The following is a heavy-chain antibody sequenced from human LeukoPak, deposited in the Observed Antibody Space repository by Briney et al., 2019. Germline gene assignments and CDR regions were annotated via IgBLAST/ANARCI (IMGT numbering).Heavy chain of an antibody. CDR2: INHSGST. Sequence: ASETLSLTCAVYGGSFSGYYWSWIRQPPGKGLEWIGEINHSGSTNYNPSLKSRVTISVDTSKNQFSLKLSSVTAADTAVYYCARQSSYSYFQHWGQGTLVTVSS. V-gene: IGHV4-34*01. CDR3: ARQSSYSYFQH. J-gene: IGHJ1*01. CDR1: GGSFSGYY. D-gene: IGHD3-3*01.